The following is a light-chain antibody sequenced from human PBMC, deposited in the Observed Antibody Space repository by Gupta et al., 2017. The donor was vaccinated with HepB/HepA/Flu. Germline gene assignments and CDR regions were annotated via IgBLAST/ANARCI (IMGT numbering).Light chain of an antibody. Sequence: DIVITQSPDSLTVPLGERTTINCKSSQSLMYSSKSKNYLAWYQQKSGQPPKLLIYWASTRESGVPGRFSGSGSGTDFTLTISSLQAEDVAVYFCHKYYSSPWTFGQGTKVEIK. J-gene: IGKJ1*01. CDR1: QSLMYSSKSKNY. CDR2: WAS. CDR3: HKYYSSPWT. V-gene: IGKV4-1*01.